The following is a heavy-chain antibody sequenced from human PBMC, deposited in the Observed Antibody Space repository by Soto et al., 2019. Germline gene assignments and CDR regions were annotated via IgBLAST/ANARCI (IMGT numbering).Heavy chain of an antibody. D-gene: IGHD6-6*01. J-gene: IGHJ5*02. CDR2: IWDDGSNK. CDR3: ARALGQLVKVDWFDP. Sequence: QVQLVESGGGVVQPGRSLRLSCAASGFTFSSYGMHWVRQAPGKGLVWVAVIWDDGSNKYYADSVKGRFTISRDNSKNTLYLQMNSLRAEDTAVYYCARALGQLVKVDWFDPWGQGTLVTVSS. CDR1: GFTFSSYG. V-gene: IGHV3-33*01.